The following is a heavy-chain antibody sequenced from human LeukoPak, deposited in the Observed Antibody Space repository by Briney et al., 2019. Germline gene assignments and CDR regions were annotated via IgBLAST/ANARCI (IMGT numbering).Heavy chain of an antibody. V-gene: IGHV3-23*01. Sequence: GGSLRLSCAASGFIFSSHGMNWVRQAPGKGLEWVSGVSPRGDITYYADSVKGRFTISRDNSKNRVYLQMDSLRFEDAAVRFDNWGQGALVTVSS. CDR1: GFIFSSHG. CDR3: N. CDR2: VSPRGDIT. J-gene: IGHJ4*02.